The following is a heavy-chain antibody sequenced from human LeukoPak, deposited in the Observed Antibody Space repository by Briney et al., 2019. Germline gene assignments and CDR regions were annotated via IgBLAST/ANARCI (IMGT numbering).Heavy chain of an antibody. J-gene: IGHJ4*02. D-gene: IGHD3-3*01. CDR1: GYTFTGYY. CDR2: INPNSGGT. Sequence: ASVKVSCKASGYTFTGYYMHWVRQAPGQGLEWMGRINPNSGGTNYAQKFQGRVTMTRDTSISTAYMELSSLISEDTAVYYCATAQAIFGVVKLGPADWGQGTLVTVSS. CDR3: ATAQAIFGVVKLGPAD. V-gene: IGHV1-2*06.